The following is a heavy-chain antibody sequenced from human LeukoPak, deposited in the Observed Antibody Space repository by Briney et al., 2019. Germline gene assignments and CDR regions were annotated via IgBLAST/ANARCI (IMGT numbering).Heavy chain of an antibody. V-gene: IGHV3-53*01. J-gene: IGHJ4*02. D-gene: IGHD3-16*02. Sequence: GGSLRLSCAASGFTVSSNYMSWVRQAPGKGLEWVSVIYSGGSTYYADSVKGRFTISRGNSKNTPYLQMNSLRAEDTAVYYCARDRRTGRLGELSLDPCFDYWGQGTLVTVSS. CDR1: GFTVSSNY. CDR3: ARDRRTGRLGELSLDPCFDY. CDR2: IYSGGST.